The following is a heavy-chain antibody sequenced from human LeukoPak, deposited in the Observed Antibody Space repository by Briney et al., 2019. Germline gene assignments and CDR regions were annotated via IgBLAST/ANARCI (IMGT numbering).Heavy chain of an antibody. CDR1: GFTFSSYL. J-gene: IGHJ2*01. CDR2: ITSDGSAT. CDR3: ARDASPAYFDL. Sequence: GGSLRLSCAVSGFTFSSYLMHWVRQSPGKGLAWVSRITSDGSATDYADSVRGRFTASRDNAKNTLLLHMDSLRVEDTAVYYCARDASPAYFDLWGRGTPVTVSS. V-gene: IGHV3-74*01.